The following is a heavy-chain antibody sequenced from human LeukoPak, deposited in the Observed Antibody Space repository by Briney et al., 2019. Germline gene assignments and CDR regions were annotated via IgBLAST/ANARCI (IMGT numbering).Heavy chain of an antibody. V-gene: IGHV3-30*18. CDR3: AKENYYESSGYVDY. Sequence: GGSLRLSCAPSGFTFSRHGMHWVRQAPGKGLEWVAIISNDGSRKHYADSVKGRFTISRDNSKNTLYLQMNSLRAEDTAVYYCAKENYYESSGYVDYWGQGTLVTVSS. CDR1: GFTFSRHG. D-gene: IGHD3-22*01. J-gene: IGHJ4*02. CDR2: ISNDGSRK.